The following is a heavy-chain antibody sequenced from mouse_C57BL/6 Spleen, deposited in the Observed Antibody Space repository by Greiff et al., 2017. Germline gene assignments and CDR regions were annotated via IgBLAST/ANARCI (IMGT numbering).Heavy chain of an antibody. J-gene: IGHJ2*01. CDR2: INPNYGTT. Sequence: VQLQQSGPELVKPGASVKISCKASGYSFTDYYMHWVKQSPGQCLEWIGVINPNYGTTSYNQKFKGKATLTVDKSSSTAYMQLSSLTSEDAADDYCARSIKREQMDYWGKGTTLTVSS. CDR1: GYSFTDYY. V-gene: IGHV1-39*01. CDR3: ARSIKREQMDY.